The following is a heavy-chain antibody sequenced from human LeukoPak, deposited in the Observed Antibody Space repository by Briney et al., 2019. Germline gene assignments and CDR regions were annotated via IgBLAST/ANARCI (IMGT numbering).Heavy chain of an antibody. D-gene: IGHD3-16*01. CDR3: ARDGAPYVWGRQHYMDV. CDR2: ISSSGTTI. J-gene: IGHJ6*03. Sequence: PGGSLRLSCAASGFTFSDYYMSWIRQAPGKGLEWVSYISSSGTTIYYADSVKGRFTISRDNAKNSLYLQMNSLRAEDTALYYCARDGAPYVWGRQHYMDVWGKGTTVTVSS. V-gene: IGHV3-11*04. CDR1: GFTFSDYY.